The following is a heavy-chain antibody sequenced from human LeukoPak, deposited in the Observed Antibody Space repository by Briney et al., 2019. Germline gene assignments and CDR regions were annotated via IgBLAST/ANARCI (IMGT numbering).Heavy chain of an antibody. J-gene: IGHJ5*02. D-gene: IGHD2-2*01. CDR1: GGSFSDYY. V-gene: IGHV4-39*01. CDR2: IYYSGST. CDR3: ARHIVVVPATKIQTKNWFDP. Sequence: KPSETLSLTCAAYGGSFSDYYWSWVRQPPGKGLEWIGSIYYSGSTYYNPSLKSRVTISVDTSKNQFSLKLSSVTAADTAVYYCARHIVVVPATKIQTKNWFDPWGQGTLGTVSS.